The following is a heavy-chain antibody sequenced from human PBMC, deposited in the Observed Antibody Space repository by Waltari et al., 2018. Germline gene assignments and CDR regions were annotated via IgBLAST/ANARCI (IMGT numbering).Heavy chain of an antibody. J-gene: IGHJ3*02. CDR3: ARDPGSSIFGVVIAVAFDI. CDR1: GYTFTDYY. Sequence: QVQLVQSGAEVKKPGASVKVSCKASGYTFTDYYLHWVRQAPGQGLEWMGRINPSNGGKNYAQKFQDRVTMTRDTSISTAYLELSGLRSDDTALYYCARDPGSSIFGVVIAVAFDIWGQGAMVTVSS. CDR2: INPSNGGK. V-gene: IGHV1-2*02. D-gene: IGHD3-3*01.